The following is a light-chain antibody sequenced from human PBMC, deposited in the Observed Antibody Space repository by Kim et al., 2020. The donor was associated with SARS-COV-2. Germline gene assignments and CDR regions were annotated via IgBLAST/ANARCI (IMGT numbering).Light chain of an antibody. CDR1: QCVCSHC. J-gene: IGKJ2*01. CDR3: QQYGIAPPYT. Sequence: PGGRATLSCRTSQCVCSHCLAWYQQKPGQAPRLLIYSVSNRATGIPDRFSGSGSGTDFTLTISRLEPEDFAVYYCQQYGIAPPYTFGQGTKLEI. CDR2: SVS. V-gene: IGKV3-20*01.